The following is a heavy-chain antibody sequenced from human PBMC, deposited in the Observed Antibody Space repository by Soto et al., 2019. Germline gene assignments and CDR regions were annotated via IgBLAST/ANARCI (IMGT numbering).Heavy chain of an antibody. D-gene: IGHD2-8*02. V-gene: IGHV4-34*01. CDR1: GGSFSGYY. CDR2: INHSGST. J-gene: IGHJ4*02. CDR3: ARDKITGLFDY. Sequence: QVQLQQWGAGLLKPSETLSLTCAVYGGSFSGYYWTWIRQPPGTGLEWIGEINHSGSTNYNPSLKSRVNIYVDTSKNQFSLKLTSVTAADTAVYYCARDKITGLFDYCGQGTLVTVSS.